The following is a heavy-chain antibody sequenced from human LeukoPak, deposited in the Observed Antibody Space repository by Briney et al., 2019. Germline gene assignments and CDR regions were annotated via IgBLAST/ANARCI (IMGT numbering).Heavy chain of an antibody. Sequence: ASVKVSCKASGFAFNKYGFSWVRQAPGQGPEWLGWISAYDGRTNYAQNLQGRLTLTTDTSTTTAYMELRSLTPDDTAVYYCARDPSNTVGRNIYFDYWGQGTLVTVSS. CDR2: ISAYDGRT. CDR3: ARDPSNTVGRNIYFDY. CDR1: GFAFNKYG. J-gene: IGHJ4*02. D-gene: IGHD1-14*01. V-gene: IGHV1-18*01.